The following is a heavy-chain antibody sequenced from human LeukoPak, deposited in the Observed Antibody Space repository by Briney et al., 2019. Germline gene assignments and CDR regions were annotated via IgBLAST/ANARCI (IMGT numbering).Heavy chain of an antibody. CDR3: ARQGLYDSSGYYKRDAFDI. CDR2: FYHSGST. J-gene: IGHJ3*02. Sequence: SETLSLTCAVFGYSISSDYYWGWIRQPPGKGLEWIGSFYHSGSTYYNPSLKSRVTILVDTSKNQFSLKLSSVTAADTALYYCARQGLYDSSGYYKRDAFDIWGQGTMVTVSS. CDR1: GYSISSDYY. D-gene: IGHD3-22*01. V-gene: IGHV4-38-2*01.